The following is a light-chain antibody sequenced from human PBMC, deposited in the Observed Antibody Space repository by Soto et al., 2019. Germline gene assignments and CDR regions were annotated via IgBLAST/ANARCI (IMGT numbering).Light chain of an antibody. CDR3: QYHTDLSPYT. V-gene: IGKV3-11*02. CDR2: DSS. J-gene: IGKJ2*01. CDR1: QSVGRY. Sequence: EMVLTQSPATLSLSPGDRATLSCRASQSVGRYLAWYQQRPGQAPRLLIYDSSNRVTGIPARFSGNGSGRDFTHTISSLEHEDFAVYYCQYHTDLSPYTFCQGTPREI.